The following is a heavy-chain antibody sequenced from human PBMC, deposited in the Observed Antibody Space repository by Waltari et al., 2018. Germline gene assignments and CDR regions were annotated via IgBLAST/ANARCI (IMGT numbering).Heavy chain of an antibody. V-gene: IGHV3-53*01. D-gene: IGHD3-16*01. CDR2: IYGGGGA. CDR3: ARGPPISAKWELCWFDY. CDR1: GFAVSDNY. J-gene: IGHJ4*02. Sequence: EVQVVESGGGLIQPGGSLRLSCAASGFAVSDNYMSWVRQAPGKGLEWGAGIYGGGGAYYADAVKGRFTISRDSSENTFYLQMSSLRVEDTAVYYCARGPPISAKWELCWFDYWGQGTLVTVSS.